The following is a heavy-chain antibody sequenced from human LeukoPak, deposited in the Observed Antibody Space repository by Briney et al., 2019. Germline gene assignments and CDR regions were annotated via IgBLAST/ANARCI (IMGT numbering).Heavy chain of an antibody. Sequence: GGSLRLSCVASGFTFSSHGMNWVRQAPGKGLEWVSGITSGTRTYYADSVKGRFSISRDNSKNTLYLQMNSLRDEDTAVYYCARGGLRQQLVRGDHFDDWGQGTLATVSS. CDR2: ITSGTRT. CDR1: GFTFSSHG. V-gene: IGHV3-66*01. CDR3: ARGGLRQQLVRGDHFDD. J-gene: IGHJ4*02. D-gene: IGHD6-13*01.